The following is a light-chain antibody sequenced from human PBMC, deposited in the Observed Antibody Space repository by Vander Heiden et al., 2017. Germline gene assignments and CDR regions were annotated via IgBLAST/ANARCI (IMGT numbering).Light chain of an antibody. CDR1: QSIRTYS. Sequence: ELVLTQSPGTLSLSPGERDTLTCRPSQSIRTYSVSWYQQKAGQGPRLLIYGISIRATVIPDRFSGSCSGTYFTLTISRLEPEDSAVYYCQQYISSFTFGPGTKVDIK. J-gene: IGKJ3*01. CDR2: GIS. V-gene: IGKV3-20*01. CDR3: QQYISSFT.